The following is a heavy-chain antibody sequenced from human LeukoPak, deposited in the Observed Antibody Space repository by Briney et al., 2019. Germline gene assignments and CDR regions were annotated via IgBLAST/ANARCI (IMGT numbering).Heavy chain of an antibody. J-gene: IGHJ4*02. D-gene: IGHD1-26*01. CDR3: AKSRGESRGASNY. CDR1: GFIFSSYA. V-gene: IGHV3-23*01. CDR2: ISGSGDKT. Sequence: PGGSLRLSCAASGFIFSSYAMNWDRQSPGKGLEWGSFISGSGDKTFYADSVKGRFTISRDSSENTLYLQVNRLRAEDTDVYYCAKSRGESRGASNYWGQGTLVTVSS.